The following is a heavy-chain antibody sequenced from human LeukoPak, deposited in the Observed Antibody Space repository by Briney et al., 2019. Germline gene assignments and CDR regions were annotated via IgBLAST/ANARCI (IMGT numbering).Heavy chain of an antibody. CDR2: ISSSSSTI. D-gene: IGHD3-10*01. V-gene: IGHV3-48*01. CDR3: ARVNYGNWFDP. J-gene: IGHJ5*02. CDR1: GFSFSDYS. Sequence: PGESLRLSCAASGFSFSDYSMNWVRQAPGKGLEWISYISSSSSTIYYADSVKGRFTISRDKAKNSLYLHMNSLRAEDTAVYYCARVNYGNWFDPWGQGTLVTVSS.